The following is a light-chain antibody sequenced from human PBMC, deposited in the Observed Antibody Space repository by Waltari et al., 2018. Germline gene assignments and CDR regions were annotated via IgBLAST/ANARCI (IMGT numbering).Light chain of an antibody. CDR2: SNN. J-gene: IGLJ6*01. Sequence: QSVLTQPPSASGTPGQRVTISCSGSSSNIGTNTVNWYQPVPGTAPKLLIYSNNQRASGVPDRFSGSKSGTSASLAISGLQSADEADYYCAAWDDSLNGNVFGSGTKVTVL. V-gene: IGLV1-44*01. CDR3: AAWDDSLNGNV. CDR1: SSNIGTNT.